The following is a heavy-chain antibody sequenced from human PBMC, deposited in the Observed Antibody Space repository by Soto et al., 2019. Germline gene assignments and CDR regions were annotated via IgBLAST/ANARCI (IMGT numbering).Heavy chain of an antibody. J-gene: IGHJ4*02. CDR3: ARGLRPRTTPFDY. V-gene: IGHV4-59*12. Sequence: SSETLSLTCTVPGVSISGFYWSWVRQPPGKGLEWIGYIYDSGNTNYNPSLKSRVTISIDTSKGQFFLKLTSVTAADTAVYYCARGLRPRTTPFDYWGQGTLVTVSS. D-gene: IGHD4-4*01. CDR1: GVSISGFY. CDR2: IYDSGNT.